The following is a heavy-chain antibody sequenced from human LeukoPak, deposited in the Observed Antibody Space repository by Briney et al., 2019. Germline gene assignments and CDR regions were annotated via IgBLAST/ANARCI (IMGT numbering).Heavy chain of an antibody. V-gene: IGHV3-48*03. CDR3: ARDCSGGSCYPRSYMDV. J-gene: IGHJ6*03. CDR1: GFTFSSYE. CDR2: ISSSGSTI. D-gene: IGHD2-15*01. Sequence: GGSLRLSCAASGFTFSSYEMNWVRQAPGKGLELVSYISSSGSTIYYADSVKGRFTISRDNAKNSLYLQMNSLRAEDTAVYYCARDCSGGSCYPRSYMDVWGKGTTVTVSS.